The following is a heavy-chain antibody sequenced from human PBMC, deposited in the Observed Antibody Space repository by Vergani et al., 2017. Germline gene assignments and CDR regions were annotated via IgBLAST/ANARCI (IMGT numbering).Heavy chain of an antibody. D-gene: IGHD1-26*01. Sequence: QVQLVESGGGVVQPGRSLRLSCAASGFTFSSYAMHWVRQAPGKGLEWVAVISYDGSNKYYADSVKGRFTISRDNSKNTLYLQMNSLRAEDTAVYYCAKGEWELHDAFDIWGQGTMVTVSS. CDR3: AKGEWELHDAFDI. CDR1: GFTFSSYA. J-gene: IGHJ3*02. CDR2: ISYDGSNK. V-gene: IGHV3-30-3*01.